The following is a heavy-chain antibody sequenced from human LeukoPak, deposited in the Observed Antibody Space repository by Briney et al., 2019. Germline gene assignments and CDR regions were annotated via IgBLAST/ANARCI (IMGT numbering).Heavy chain of an antibody. V-gene: IGHV4-39*07. D-gene: IGHD6-25*01. CDR1: GGSISSSSYY. CDR3: ARDGRLADFDY. J-gene: IGHJ4*02. CDR2: IYYSGST. Sequence: SETLSLTCTVSGGSISSSSYYWGWIRQPPGKGLEWIGSIYYSGSTYYNPSLKSRVTISVDTSKNQFSLKLSSVTAADTAVYYCARDGRLADFDYWGQGTLVTVSS.